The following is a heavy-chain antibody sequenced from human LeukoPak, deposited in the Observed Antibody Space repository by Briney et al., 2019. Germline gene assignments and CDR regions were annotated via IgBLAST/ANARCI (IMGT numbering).Heavy chain of an antibody. CDR3: ARANYQYSSGWY. CDR1: GGSIRSSYYY. D-gene: IGHD6-19*01. CDR2: IYDSGST. J-gene: IGHJ4*02. Sequence: SETLSLTCTVSGGSIRSSYYYWGWIRQPPGKGLEWIGSIYDSGSTYYNPSLKSRVTISVDTSKNQFSLKLSSVTAADTAVYYCARANYQYSSGWYWGQGTLVTVSS. V-gene: IGHV4-39*01.